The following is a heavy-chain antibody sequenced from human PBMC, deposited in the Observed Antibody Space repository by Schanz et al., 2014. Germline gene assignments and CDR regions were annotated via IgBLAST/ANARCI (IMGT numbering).Heavy chain of an antibody. CDR1: GYTFSSYG. V-gene: IGHV1-69*04. Sequence: QVQLVQSGAEVKKPGASVKVSCKASGYTFSSYGITWVRQAPGQGLEWVGRFIPILDVGNYAQQFQGRVTFTADKSTSTVYMELSSLRSEDTAVYYCARDQSPYTNSSDVRYFDYWGQGSLVTVSS. D-gene: IGHD6-6*01. CDR3: ARDQSPYTNSSDVRYFDY. CDR2: FIPILDVG. J-gene: IGHJ4*02.